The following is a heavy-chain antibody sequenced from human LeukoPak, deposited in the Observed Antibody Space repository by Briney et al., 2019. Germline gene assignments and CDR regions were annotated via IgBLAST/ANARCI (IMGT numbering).Heavy chain of an antibody. CDR1: GFTFNSYA. J-gene: IGHJ6*03. Sequence: GGSLRLSCAASGFTFNSYAMHWVRQAPGKGLEWVAVILYDGSNKYYADSVKGRFTISRDNSKNTLYLQMNSLRAEDTAVYYCARHNYDFWSVYMDVWGKGTTVTVSS. CDR3: ARHNYDFWSVYMDV. D-gene: IGHD3-3*01. CDR2: ILYDGSNK. V-gene: IGHV3-30*03.